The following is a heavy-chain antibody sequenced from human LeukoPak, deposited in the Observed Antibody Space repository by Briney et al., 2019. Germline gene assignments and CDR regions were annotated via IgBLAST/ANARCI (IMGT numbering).Heavy chain of an antibody. D-gene: IGHD6-13*01. CDR1: GYTFTGYY. Sequence: ALVKVSCKASGYTFTGYYMHWVRQAPGQGLEWMGWINPNSGGTNYAQKFQGWVTMTRDTSISTAYMELSRLRSDDTAVYYCARGGTHSSSWLDYWGQGTLVTVSS. J-gene: IGHJ4*02. CDR3: ARGGTHSSSWLDY. V-gene: IGHV1-2*04. CDR2: INPNSGGT.